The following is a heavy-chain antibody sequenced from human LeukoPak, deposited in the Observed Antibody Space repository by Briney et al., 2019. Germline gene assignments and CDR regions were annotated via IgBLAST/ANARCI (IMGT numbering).Heavy chain of an antibody. D-gene: IGHD3-10*01. J-gene: IGHJ5*02. CDR2: IYSSGST. V-gene: IGHV4-4*09. Sequence: SETLSLTCTVSGGSISTYSWNWIRQPPGKGLEWIGYIYSSGSTKYNPSLESRVSMSVDTSKNQFSLNLRSVTAADTAVYYCARRVNTEAAISGDNCFDPWGQGTLVTVSS. CDR1: GGSISTYS. CDR3: ARRVNTEAAISGDNCFDP.